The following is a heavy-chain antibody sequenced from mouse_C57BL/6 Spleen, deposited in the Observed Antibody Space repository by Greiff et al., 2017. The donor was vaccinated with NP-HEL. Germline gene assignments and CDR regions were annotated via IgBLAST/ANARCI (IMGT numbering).Heavy chain of an antibody. D-gene: IGHD2-3*01. CDR3: ARGRSGGYYVPFAY. J-gene: IGHJ3*01. V-gene: IGHV1-55*01. CDR2: IYPGSGST. CDR1: GYTFTSYW. Sequence: QVHVKQPGAELVKPGASVKMSCKASGYTFTSYWITWVKQRPGQGLEWIGDIYPGSGSTNYNEKFKSKATLTVDTSSSTAYMQLSSLTSEDSAVYYCARGRSGGYYVPFAYWGQGTLVTVSA.